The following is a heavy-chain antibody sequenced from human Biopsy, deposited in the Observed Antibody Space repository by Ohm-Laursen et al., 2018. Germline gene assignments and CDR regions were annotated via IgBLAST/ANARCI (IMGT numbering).Heavy chain of an antibody. CDR1: VASVKTSGYF. D-gene: IGHD3-9*01. Sequence: SQTLSLTCSVSVASVKTSGYFWAWIRQRPGKGLEWIGYISYNERTHYNPSLTSRLAISFDTSNNRISLQLRSVSVADTAVYYCVREPKTGTAEAWYFDLWGRGSPVTVPS. CDR2: ISYNERT. V-gene: IGHV4-31*03. CDR3: VREPKTGTAEAWYFDL. J-gene: IGHJ2*01.